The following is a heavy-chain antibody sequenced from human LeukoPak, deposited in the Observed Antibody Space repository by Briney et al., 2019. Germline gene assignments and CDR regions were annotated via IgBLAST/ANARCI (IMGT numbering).Heavy chain of an antibody. D-gene: IGHD3-22*01. J-gene: IGHJ5*02. CDR1: GFTFSSYA. CDR2: ISGSGSGGST. Sequence: GGSLRLSCAASGFTFSSYAMSWVRQAPGKGLEWVSSISGSGSGGSTYYADSVKGRFTISKDNSKNTLYLQMNSLRAEDTAFYYCAREYYYDSSGYYGWFDPWGQGTLVTVSS. V-gene: IGHV3-23*01. CDR3: AREYYYDSSGYYGWFDP.